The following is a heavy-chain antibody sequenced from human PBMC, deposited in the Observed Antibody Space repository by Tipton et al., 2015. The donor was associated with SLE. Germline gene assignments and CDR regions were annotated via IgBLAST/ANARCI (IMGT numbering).Heavy chain of an antibody. J-gene: IGHJ4*02. D-gene: IGHD3-3*01. CDR2: IYYSGST. CDR3: ARSKALEWSPIDY. CDR1: GGSISSYY. V-gene: IGHV4-59*12. Sequence: LRLSCTVSGGSISSYYWSWIRQPPGKGLEWIGYIYYSGSTYYNPSLKSRVTISVDTSKNQFSLKLSSVTAADTAVYYCARSKALEWSPIDYWGQGTLVTVSS.